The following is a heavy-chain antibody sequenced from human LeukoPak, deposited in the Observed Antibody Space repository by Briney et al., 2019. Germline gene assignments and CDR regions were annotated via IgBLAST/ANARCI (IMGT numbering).Heavy chain of an antibody. J-gene: IGHJ4*02. Sequence: ASVKVSCKASGYTFTSYDINLVRQATGQGLEWMGWMNPNSGNTGYAQKFQGRVTITRNTSISTAYMELSSLRSEDTAVYYCASIPDGGYYDSSIWGQGTLVTVSS. CDR3: ASIPDGGYYDSSI. CDR1: GYTFTSYD. D-gene: IGHD3-22*01. V-gene: IGHV1-8*03. CDR2: MNPNSGNT.